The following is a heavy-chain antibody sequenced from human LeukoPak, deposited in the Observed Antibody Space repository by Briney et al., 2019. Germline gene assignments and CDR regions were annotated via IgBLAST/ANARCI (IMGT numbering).Heavy chain of an antibody. D-gene: IGHD6-6*01. CDR3: ARHRAYSSSSPFDY. CDR1: GGSISSLY. J-gene: IGHJ4*02. V-gene: IGHV4-59*08. CDR2: IYYTGST. Sequence: SETLSLTCSVSGGSISSLYWSWIRQPPGKGLGWIGYIYYTGSTNYNPSLKSRVTMFVDMSKNQFSLRLSSVTAAATAVYYCARHRAYSSSSPFDYWGQGTLVTVSS.